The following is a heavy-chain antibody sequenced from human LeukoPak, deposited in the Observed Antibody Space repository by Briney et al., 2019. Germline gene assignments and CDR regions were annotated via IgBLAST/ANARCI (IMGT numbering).Heavy chain of an antibody. CDR3: ARVDGSADY. CDR1: GYTFTSYD. J-gene: IGHJ4*02. CDR2: INPNSGNT. V-gene: IGHV1-8*03. D-gene: IGHD2-15*01. Sequence: GASVKVSCKASGYTFTSYDINWVRQATGQGLEWTGWINPNSGNTGSAQKFQGRVTITRDSSKSTAYMELSSLRSEDTAVYYCARVDGSADYWGQGTLVTVSS.